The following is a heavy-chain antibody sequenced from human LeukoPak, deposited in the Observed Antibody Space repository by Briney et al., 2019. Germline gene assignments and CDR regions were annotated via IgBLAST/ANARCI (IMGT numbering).Heavy chain of an antibody. CDR3: AREGPRGNSQFDY. CDR1: GFTFSTSA. CDR2: SSGSGGST. Sequence: PGGSLRLSCAASGFTFSTSAMSWVRQAPGKGLEWVSVSSGSGGSTYYADSVKGRLTISRDNSKNTLYLQMNSLRAEDTAVYYCAREGPRGNSQFDYWGQGTLVTVSS. V-gene: IGHV3-23*01. J-gene: IGHJ4*02. D-gene: IGHD4-23*01.